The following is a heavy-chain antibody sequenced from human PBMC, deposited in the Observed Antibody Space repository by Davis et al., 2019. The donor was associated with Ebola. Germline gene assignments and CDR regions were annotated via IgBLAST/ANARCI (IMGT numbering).Heavy chain of an antibody. J-gene: IGHJ6*02. CDR3: ARTDKRSYYYYGMDV. D-gene: IGHD3-9*01. Sequence: SVTVSRKASGYTLTSYGISWVRQAPRQGLEGMGWISAYNGDTNYAQKFQGRVTMTTDTSTSTAYMELRSLRSDDTAVYYCARTDKRSYYYYGMDVWGQGTTVTVSS. CDR2: ISAYNGDT. V-gene: IGHV1-18*01. CDR1: GYTLTSYG.